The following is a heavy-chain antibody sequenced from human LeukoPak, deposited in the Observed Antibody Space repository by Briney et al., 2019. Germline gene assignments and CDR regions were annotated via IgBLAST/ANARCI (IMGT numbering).Heavy chain of an antibody. Sequence: ASVKVSCKASGYTFTSYDINWVRQATGQGLEWMGWMNPNSGNTGYAQKFQGRVTMTRNTSISTAYMELSSLRSEDTAVYYCARGGSGSYYNRRKWFDPWGQGTLVTVSS. CDR1: GYTFTSYD. CDR3: ARGGSGSYYNRRKWFDP. J-gene: IGHJ5*02. CDR2: MNPNSGNT. D-gene: IGHD3-10*01. V-gene: IGHV1-8*01.